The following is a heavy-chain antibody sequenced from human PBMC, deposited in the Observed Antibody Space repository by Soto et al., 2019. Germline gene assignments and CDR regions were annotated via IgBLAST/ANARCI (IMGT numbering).Heavy chain of an antibody. CDR2: IYYSGST. CDR3: AREPEGYYDSSGYFDY. CDR1: GGSISSYY. D-gene: IGHD3-22*01. J-gene: IGHJ4*02. V-gene: IGHV4-59*01. Sequence: SETLSLTCTVSGGSISSYYWSWIRQPPGKGLEWIGYIYYSGSTNYNPSLKSRVTISVDTSKNQFSLKLSSVTAADTAVYYCAREPEGYYDSSGYFDYWGQGTLVTVSS.